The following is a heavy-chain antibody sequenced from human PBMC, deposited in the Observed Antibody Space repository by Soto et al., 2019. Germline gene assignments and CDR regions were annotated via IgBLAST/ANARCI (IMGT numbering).Heavy chain of an antibody. CDR2: ISNDGSNK. CDR1: GFTFRSFA. CDR3: ARDGRYSYGGYYFDY. J-gene: IGHJ4*02. D-gene: IGHD5-18*01. Sequence: QVQLVESGGGVVQPGRSLRLSCAASGFTFRSFAMHWVRQAPGKGLEWVAVISNDGSNKYYADSVKGRFTISRDNSKNTLYLQMNSLRTEDTAVYYCARDGRYSYGGYYFDYWGQGTLVTVSS. V-gene: IGHV3-30-3*01.